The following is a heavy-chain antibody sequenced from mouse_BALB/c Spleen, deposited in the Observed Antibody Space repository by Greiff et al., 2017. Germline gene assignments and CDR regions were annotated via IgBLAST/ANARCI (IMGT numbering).Heavy chain of an antibody. CDR2: ISSGGST. Sequence: EVHLVESGGGLVKPGGSLKLSCAASGFTFSSYAMSWVRPTPEKRLEWVASISSGGSTYYPDSVKGRFTISRDNARNILYLQMSSLRSEDTAMYYCARFDASSYYAMDYWGQGTSVTVSS. D-gene: IGHD6-1*01. J-gene: IGHJ4*01. CDR1: GFTFSSYA. V-gene: IGHV5-6-5*01. CDR3: ARFDASSYYAMDY.